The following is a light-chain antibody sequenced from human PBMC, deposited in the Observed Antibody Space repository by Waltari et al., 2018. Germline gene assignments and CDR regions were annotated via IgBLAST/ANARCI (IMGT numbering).Light chain of an antibody. J-gene: IGKJ4*01. CDR2: DAS. CDR1: QSVRTF. CDR3: QQRSDWLT. Sequence: EVVLTQSPAILSLSPGERATLSCRASQSVRTFVAWYQQNPGQAPRPRLYDASNRATGIPARFSGSGAGTDFTLTISSLEPEDFAVYYCQQRSDWLTFGGGTRVEIK. V-gene: IGKV3-11*01.